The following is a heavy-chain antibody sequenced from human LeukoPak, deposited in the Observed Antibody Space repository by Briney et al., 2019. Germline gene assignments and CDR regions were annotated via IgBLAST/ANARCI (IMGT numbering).Heavy chain of an antibody. CDR2: ISGSGGST. D-gene: IGHD6-13*01. CDR3: AKHHYSSSRDYFDY. Sequence: GGSLRLSCAASGFTFSSYAMSWARQAPGKGLEWVSVISGSGGSTNYADSVKGRFIISRDNSRNTLFLQMNSLRAEDTAVYYCAKHHYSSSRDYFDYWGQGTLVTVSS. V-gene: IGHV3-23*01. J-gene: IGHJ4*02. CDR1: GFTFSSYA.